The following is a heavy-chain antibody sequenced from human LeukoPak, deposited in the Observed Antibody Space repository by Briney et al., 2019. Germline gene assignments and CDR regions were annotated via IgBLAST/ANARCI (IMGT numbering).Heavy chain of an antibody. Sequence: ASVKVSCKASGYTFTGYYIHWVRQAPGQGLEWMGWINPNSGGTNYAQKFQGRVTMTRDTSISTAYMELSRLRSDDTAVYYCARTSGSYVYYFDYWGQGTLVTVSS. D-gene: IGHD3-10*01. J-gene: IGHJ4*02. CDR2: INPNSGGT. CDR1: GYTFTGYY. V-gene: IGHV1-2*02. CDR3: ARTSGSYVYYFDY.